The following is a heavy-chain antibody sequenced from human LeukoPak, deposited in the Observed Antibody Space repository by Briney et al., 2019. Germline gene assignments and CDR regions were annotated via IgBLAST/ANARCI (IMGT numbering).Heavy chain of an antibody. Sequence: GGSLRLSCAASGFTFSSYAMHWVRQAPGKGLEWVAVISYDGSNKYYADSVKGRFTISRDNSKNTLYLQMNSLRAEDTAVYYCARESRRFGPPMPYYFDYWGQGTLVTVSS. CDR3: ARESRRFGPPMPYYFDY. CDR2: ISYDGSNK. CDR1: GFTFSSYA. D-gene: IGHD3-10*01. J-gene: IGHJ4*02. V-gene: IGHV3-30*04.